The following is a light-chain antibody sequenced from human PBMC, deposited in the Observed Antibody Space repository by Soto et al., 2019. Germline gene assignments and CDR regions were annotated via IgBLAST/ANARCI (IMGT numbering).Light chain of an antibody. CDR1: SSDIGRYNY. V-gene: IGLV2-14*01. J-gene: IGLJ1*01. Sequence: QSALTQVASVSGSPGQSITFFCSGTSSDIGRYNYVSWFQQHPGNAPKLIIFEVSSRPSGVSDRFSGSKSGNTASLTISGLQAEAEAHYYCTAYTGSSPPYVFGTGTKLTVL. CDR3: TAYTGSSPPYV. CDR2: EVS.